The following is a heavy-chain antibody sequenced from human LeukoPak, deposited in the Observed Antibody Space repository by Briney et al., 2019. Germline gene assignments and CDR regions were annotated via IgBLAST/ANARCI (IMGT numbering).Heavy chain of an antibody. J-gene: IGHJ4*01. V-gene: IGHV4-59*08. CDR3: AGTYYYDSTWFDY. CDR2: IYYSGST. Sequence: SETLSLTCTVSGGSISSYYWSWIRQPPGKGLEWIGYIYYSGSTNYNPSLKSRVTISVDTSKNQFSLKLSSVPAADTAVYYCAGTYYYDSTWFDYWGQEPWSPSPQ. D-gene: IGHD3-22*01. CDR1: GGSISSYY.